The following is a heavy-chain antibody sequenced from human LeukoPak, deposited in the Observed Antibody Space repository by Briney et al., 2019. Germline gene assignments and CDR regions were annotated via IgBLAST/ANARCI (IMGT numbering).Heavy chain of an antibody. CDR2: INPSGGST. Sequence: SVKVSCKASGYTFTSYYMHWVRQAPGQGLEWMGIINPSGGSTSYAQKFQGRVTMTRDTSTSTVYMELSSLRSEDTAVYYCARVLRYFDWTYNWFDPWGQGTLVTVSS. CDR1: GYTFTSYY. D-gene: IGHD3-9*01. V-gene: IGHV1-46*01. J-gene: IGHJ5*02. CDR3: ARVLRYFDWTYNWFDP.